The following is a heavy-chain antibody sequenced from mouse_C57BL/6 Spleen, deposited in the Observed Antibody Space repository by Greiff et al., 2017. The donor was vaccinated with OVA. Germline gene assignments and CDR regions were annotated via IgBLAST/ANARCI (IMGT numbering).Heavy chain of an antibody. CDR2: INYDGSST. CDR3: ARDPDGYYGGVYAMDY. J-gene: IGHJ4*01. V-gene: IGHV5-16*01. D-gene: IGHD2-3*01. Sequence: EVQVVESEGGLVQPGSSMKLSCTASGFTFSDYYMAWVRQVPEKGLEWVANINYDGSSTYYLDSLKSRFIISRDNAKNILYLQMSSLKSEDTATYYCARDPDGYYGGVYAMDYWGQGTSVTVSS. CDR1: GFTFSDYY.